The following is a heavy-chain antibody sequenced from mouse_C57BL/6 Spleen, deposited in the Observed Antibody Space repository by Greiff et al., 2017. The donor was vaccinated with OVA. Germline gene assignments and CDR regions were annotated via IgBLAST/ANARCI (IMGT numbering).Heavy chain of an antibody. D-gene: IGHD1-1*01. CDR2: IDPETGGT. CDR1: GYTFTDYE. Sequence: VKLQESGAELVRPGASVTLSCKASGYTFTDYEMHWVKQTPVHGLEWIGAIDPETGGTAYNQKFKGKAILTADKSSSTAYMELRSLTSEDSAVYYCTRSGAYYGSSYVRYFDVWGTGTTVTVSS. CDR3: TRSGAYYGSSYVRYFDV. V-gene: IGHV1-15*01. J-gene: IGHJ1*03.